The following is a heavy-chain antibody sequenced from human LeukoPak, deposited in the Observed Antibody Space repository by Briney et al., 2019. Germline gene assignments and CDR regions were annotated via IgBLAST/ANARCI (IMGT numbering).Heavy chain of an antibody. CDR3: ARLVDSSGYY. CDR1: GGSFSGYY. Sequence: SETLSLTCAVYGGSFSGYYWSWIRQPPGKGLEWIGEINHSGSTDYNPSLKSRVTISVDTSKNQFSLKLSSVTAADTAVYYCARLVDSSGYYWGQGTLVTVSS. D-gene: IGHD3-22*01. J-gene: IGHJ4*02. V-gene: IGHV4-34*01. CDR2: INHSGST.